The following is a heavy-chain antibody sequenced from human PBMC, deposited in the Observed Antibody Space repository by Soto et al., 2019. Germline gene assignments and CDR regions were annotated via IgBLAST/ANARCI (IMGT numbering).Heavy chain of an antibody. J-gene: IGHJ4*02. CDR3: ARGPPSYYDSSGYYKYFDY. D-gene: IGHD3-22*01. CDR1: GYTFTGYY. V-gene: IGHV1-18*04. Sequence: ASVKVSCKASGYTFTGYYMHWVRQAPGQGLEWMGWISAYNGNTNYAQKLQGRVTMTTDTSTSTAYMELRSLRSDDTAVYYCARGPPSYYDSSGYYKYFDYWGQGTLVTAPQ. CDR2: ISAYNGNT.